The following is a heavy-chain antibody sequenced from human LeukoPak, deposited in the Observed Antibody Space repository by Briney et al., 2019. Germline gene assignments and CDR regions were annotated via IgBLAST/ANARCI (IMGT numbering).Heavy chain of an antibody. CDR1: GGSFSGYY. CDR2: INHRGST. Sequence: IPSETLSLTCAVYGGSFSGYYWSWIRQPPGKGLEWIGEINHRGSTNYNPSLKSRVTTSVDTSKNQFSLKLSSVTAADTAVYYCARGSVLRFLEWLLYRSTKNKPRGQAFDYWGQGTLVTVSS. CDR3: ARGSVLRFLEWLLYRSTKNKPRGQAFDY. D-gene: IGHD3-3*01. J-gene: IGHJ4*02. V-gene: IGHV4-34*01.